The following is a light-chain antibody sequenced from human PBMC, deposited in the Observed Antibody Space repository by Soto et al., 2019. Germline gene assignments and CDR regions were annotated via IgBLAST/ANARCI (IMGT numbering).Light chain of an antibody. Sequence: QSALTQPRSVSGSPGQSVTLSCTGTSSDVGGYRYVSWYRHHPGKAPKIIIYDVNKRPSGVPDRFSGSKSGNTASLTISGLQTEDEADYYCCSYAGSYTLVFGGGTKLTVL. CDR2: DVN. CDR1: SSDVGGYRY. CDR3: CSYAGSYTLV. V-gene: IGLV2-11*01. J-gene: IGLJ2*01.